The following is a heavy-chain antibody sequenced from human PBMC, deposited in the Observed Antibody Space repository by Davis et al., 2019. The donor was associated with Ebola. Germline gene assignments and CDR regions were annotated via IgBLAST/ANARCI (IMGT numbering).Heavy chain of an antibody. Sequence: SVKVSCKASGGTLSSYSISWVRQAPGQGLEWMGRIIPTTGIADYAQKFQGRVTITADESTSTAYMELRSLRSEDTAVYYCAREMNYYGSGSYWDYWGQGTLVTVSS. CDR3: AREMNYYGSGSYWDY. J-gene: IGHJ4*02. D-gene: IGHD3-10*01. V-gene: IGHV1-69*04. CDR1: GGTLSSYS. CDR2: IIPTTGIA.